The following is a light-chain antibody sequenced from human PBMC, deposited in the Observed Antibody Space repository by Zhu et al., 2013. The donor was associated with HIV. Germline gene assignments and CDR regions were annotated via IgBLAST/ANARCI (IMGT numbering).Light chain of an antibody. J-gene: IGKJ1*01. CDR3: QQAHNFPRT. V-gene: IGKV1D-12*01. Sequence: LLIYTTSSLFLGVPPRFSASGSGTEFTLSISDLQPGDFATYFCQQAHNFPRTFGQGTKVEMK. CDR2: TTS.